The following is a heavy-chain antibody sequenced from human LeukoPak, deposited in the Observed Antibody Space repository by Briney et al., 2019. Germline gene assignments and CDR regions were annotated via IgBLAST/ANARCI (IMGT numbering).Heavy chain of an antibody. Sequence: GGSLRLSCAASGFTVSSNYMSWVRQAPGKGLEWVSVIYSGGSTYYADSVKGRFTISRDNSKHTLDLQMNSLRAYDPAGYFCARDQPFDYWGRGTLVTVSS. V-gene: IGHV3-53*01. CDR3: ARDQPFDY. J-gene: IGHJ4*02. CDR1: GFTVSSNY. CDR2: IYSGGST.